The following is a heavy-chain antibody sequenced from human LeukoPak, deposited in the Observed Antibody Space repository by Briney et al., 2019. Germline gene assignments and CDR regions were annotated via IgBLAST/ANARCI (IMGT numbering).Heavy chain of an antibody. D-gene: IGHD6-19*01. CDR3: ARGRTLYSSGWTCWFDP. CDR1: GYTFTSYY. V-gene: IGHV1-2*02. CDR2: INPNSGGT. Sequence: ASVKVSCKASGYTFTSYYMHWVRQAPGQGLEWMGWINPNSGGTNYAQKFQGRVTMTRDTSISTAYMELSRLRSDDTAVYYCARGRTLYSSGWTCWFDPWGQGTLVTVSS. J-gene: IGHJ5*02.